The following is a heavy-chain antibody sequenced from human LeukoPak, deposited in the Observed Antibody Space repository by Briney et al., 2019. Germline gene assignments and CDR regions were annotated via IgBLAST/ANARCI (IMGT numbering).Heavy chain of an antibody. V-gene: IGHV4-39*01. J-gene: IGHJ4*02. D-gene: IGHD3-10*01. CDR1: GGSISSSSYY. Sequence: SETLSLTCTVSGGSISSSSYYWGWIRQPPGKGLEWIGSIYYSGSTYYNPSLKSRVTISVDTSKNQFSLKLSSVTAADTAVYYCARQLAPTYYYGSGSSFDYWGQGTLVTVSS. CDR2: IYYSGST. CDR3: ARQLAPTYYYGSGSSFDY.